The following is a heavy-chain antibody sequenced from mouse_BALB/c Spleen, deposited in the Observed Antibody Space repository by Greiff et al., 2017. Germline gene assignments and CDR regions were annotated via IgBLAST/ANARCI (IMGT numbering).Heavy chain of an antibody. CDR1: GFTFTDYY. D-gene: IGHD2-2*01. V-gene: IGHV7-3*02. J-gene: IGHJ3*01. CDR2: IRHKASGYTS. CDR3: ASDCDSGNDRFAY. Sequence: VQLQQSGAGLVQPGGSLRLSCATSGFTFTDYYMRWVRQSPGQALEWMGFIRHKASGYTSEYSASVKARFTITRANSQSNLYLLMNTLRADDSAADYCASDCDSGNDRFAYWGQGTLVTVSA.